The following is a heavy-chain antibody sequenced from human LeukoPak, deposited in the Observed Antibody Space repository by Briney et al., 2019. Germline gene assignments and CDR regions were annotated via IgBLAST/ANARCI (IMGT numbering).Heavy chain of an antibody. CDR3: ARSLLLWFGED. J-gene: IGHJ4*02. V-gene: IGHV1-2*06. CDR1: GYTFTGYY. D-gene: IGHD3-10*01. Sequence: GASVKVSCKASGYTFTGYYMHWVRQAPGQGLEWMGRINPNSGGTNYAQKFQSRVTMTRDTPISTAYMELSRLRSDDTAAYYCARSLLLWFGEDWGQGTLVTVSS. CDR2: INPNSGGT.